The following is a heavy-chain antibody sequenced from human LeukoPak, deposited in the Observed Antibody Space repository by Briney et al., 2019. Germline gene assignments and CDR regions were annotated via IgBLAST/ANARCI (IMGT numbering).Heavy chain of an antibody. J-gene: IGHJ4*02. CDR1: GFTFNNYW. CDR2: ISAYAGST. Sequence: GGSLRLSCAASGFTFNNYWMSWVRQAPGKGLEWVSTISAYAGSTYYADSVKGRFTISRDNSKNTLYLQMNSLRAEDTAVYYCAKGRLVVTALDYWVQGTLVTVSS. D-gene: IGHD2-21*02. V-gene: IGHV3-23*01. CDR3: AKGRLVVTALDY.